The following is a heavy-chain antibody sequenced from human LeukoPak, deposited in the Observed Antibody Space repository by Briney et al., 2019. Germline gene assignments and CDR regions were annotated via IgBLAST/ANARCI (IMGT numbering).Heavy chain of an antibody. CDR2: IKQDGSEK. CDR3: ARVPGRVDAADL. V-gene: IGHV3-7*01. D-gene: IGHD2-15*01. J-gene: IGHJ3*01. CDR1: GFSFTNYW. Sequence: GGSLRLSCAASGFSFTNYWMTWVRQAPGKGLEWVASIKQDGSEKYYVDSLKDRSAISRDNAKTSLYLQMNSLRVEDTAVYYCARVPGRVDAADLWGQGTMVTVSS.